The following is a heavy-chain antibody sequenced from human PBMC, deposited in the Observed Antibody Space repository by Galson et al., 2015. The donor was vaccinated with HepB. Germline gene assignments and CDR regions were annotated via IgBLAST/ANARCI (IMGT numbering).Heavy chain of an antibody. V-gene: IGHV3-30-3*01. D-gene: IGHD4-17*01. CDR1: GFTFSSYA. Sequence: SLRLSCAASGFTFSSYAMHWVRQAPGKGLEWVAVISYDGSNKYYADSVKGRFTISRDNSKNTLYLQMNSLRAEDTAVYYCARETALTTVTTGRRRHAYFDYWGQGTLVTVSS. CDR3: ARETALTTVTTGRRRHAYFDY. CDR2: ISYDGSNK. J-gene: IGHJ4*02.